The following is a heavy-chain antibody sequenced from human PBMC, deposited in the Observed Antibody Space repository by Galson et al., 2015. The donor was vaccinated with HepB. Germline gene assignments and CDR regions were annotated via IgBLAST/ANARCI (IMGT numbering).Heavy chain of an antibody. D-gene: IGHD3-10*01. J-gene: IGHJ6*02. CDR3: ARLMGAVWFGELPYGMDV. Sequence: QSGAEVKKPGESLRISCKGSGYSFTSYWISWVRQMPGKGLEWMGRIDPSDSYTNYSPSFQGHVTISADKSISTAYLQWSSLKASDTAMYYCARLMGAVWFGELPYGMDVWGQGTTVTVSS. V-gene: IGHV5-10-1*01. CDR1: GYSFTSYW. CDR2: IDPSDSYT.